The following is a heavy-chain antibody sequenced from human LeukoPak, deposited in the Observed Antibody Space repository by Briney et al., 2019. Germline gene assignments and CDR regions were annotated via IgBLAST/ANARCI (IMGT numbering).Heavy chain of an antibody. Sequence: SVGALRLSCAASGVTVSSDYMSGGRQAPGKGLWWVSVIYGGGSTYYADSVKGRFTISRDNSKNTLYLQMNSLRAEDTAVYYCARGVDYDSSRYYGLLYYFDYWGQGTLVTVSS. J-gene: IGHJ4*02. CDR3: ARGVDYDSSRYYGLLYYFDY. CDR1: GVTVSSDY. CDR2: IYGGGST. V-gene: IGHV3-53*01. D-gene: IGHD3-22*01.